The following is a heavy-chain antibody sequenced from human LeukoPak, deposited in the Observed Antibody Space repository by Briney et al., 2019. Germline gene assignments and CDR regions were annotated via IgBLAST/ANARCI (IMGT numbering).Heavy chain of an antibody. V-gene: IGHV3-23*01. CDR1: GFTFSSYA. Sequence: GGSLRLSCAASGFTFSSYAMSWVRQAPGKGLEWVSAISDSGGTTYYADSVKGRFTISRDNSKNTLFLQMNSLRAEDTALYYCAKAGGNCDCDAFDTWGLGTMVTVSS. J-gene: IGHJ3*02. CDR3: AKAGGNCDCDAFDT. CDR2: ISDSGGTT. D-gene: IGHD4-23*01.